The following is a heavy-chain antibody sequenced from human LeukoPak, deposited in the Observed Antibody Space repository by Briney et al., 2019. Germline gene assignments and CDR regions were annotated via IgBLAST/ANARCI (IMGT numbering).Heavy chain of an antibody. D-gene: IGHD2-15*01. Sequence: SVKVSCKASGGTFSSYAISWVRQAPGQGLEWMGRIIPTFGTANYAQKFQGRATITTDESTSTAYMELSSLRSEDTAVYYCASVGYCSGGSCYSVLGVFDYWGQGTLVTVSS. V-gene: IGHV1-69*05. CDR3: ASVGYCSGGSCYSVLGVFDY. CDR2: IIPTFGTA. J-gene: IGHJ4*02. CDR1: GGTFSSYA.